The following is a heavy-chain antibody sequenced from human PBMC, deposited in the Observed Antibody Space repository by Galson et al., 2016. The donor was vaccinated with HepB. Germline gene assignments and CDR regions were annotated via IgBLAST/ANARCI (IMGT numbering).Heavy chain of an antibody. CDR3: ARSPYQGSGRASWFDP. J-gene: IGHJ5*02. D-gene: IGHD3-10*01. CDR2: ISRSRSDI. V-gene: IGHV3-21*01. Sequence: SLRLSCAASGFTFSNYYMNWVRQAPRKGLEWVSCISRSRSDIYYADSAKGRFTISRDNAKNSPYLQMNSLRAEDTAVYYCARSPYQGSGRASWFDPWGQGTVVTVSS. CDR1: GFTFSNYY.